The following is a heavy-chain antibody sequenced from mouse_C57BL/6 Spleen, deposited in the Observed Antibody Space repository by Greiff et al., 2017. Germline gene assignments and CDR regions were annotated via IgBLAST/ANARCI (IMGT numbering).Heavy chain of an antibody. D-gene: IGHD1-1*01. CDR2: INPSTGGT. J-gene: IGHJ4*01. Sequence: VQLKESGPELVKPGASVKISCKASGYSFTGYYMNWVKQSPEKSLEWIGEINPSTGGTTYNQKFKAKATLTVDKSSSTAYMQLKSLTSEDSAVYYCARIDYYGSSYGYAMDYWGQGTSVTVSS. CDR3: ARIDYYGSSYGYAMDY. V-gene: IGHV1-42*01. CDR1: GYSFTGYY.